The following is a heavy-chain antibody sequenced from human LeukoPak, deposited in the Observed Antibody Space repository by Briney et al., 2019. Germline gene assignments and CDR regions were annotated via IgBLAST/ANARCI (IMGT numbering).Heavy chain of an antibody. D-gene: IGHD1-20*01. Sequence: PSETLSLTCTVSGGSVSSGSYYWSWIRQPPGKGLEWIGYVYNSGSTDYNPSLKSRVTISADTSKNQISLKLTSVTAADTALYYCARPNTVNYAFDIWGQGTMVTVSS. V-gene: IGHV4-61*01. CDR2: VYNSGST. CDR3: ARPNTVNYAFDI. J-gene: IGHJ3*02. CDR1: GGSVSSGSYY.